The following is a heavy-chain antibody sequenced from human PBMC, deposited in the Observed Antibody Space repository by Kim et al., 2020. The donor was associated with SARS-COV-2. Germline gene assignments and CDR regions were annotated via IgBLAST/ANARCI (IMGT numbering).Heavy chain of an antibody. CDR3: TRGGWVYGLDV. V-gene: IGHV3-23*01. CDR1: GFSFSSYA. D-gene: IGHD3-10*01. J-gene: IGHJ6*02. CDR2: VSNSDDTT. Sequence: GGSLRLSCAATGFSFSSYAMSWARQAPGKGLEWVSSVSNSDDTTYYADSVKGRFTISRDNSKNTLYLQMNSLRAEDTAVYYCTRGGWVYGLDVWGQGTTVTVSS.